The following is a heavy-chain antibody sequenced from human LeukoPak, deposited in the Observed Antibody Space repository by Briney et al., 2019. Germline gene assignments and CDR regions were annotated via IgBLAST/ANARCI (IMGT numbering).Heavy chain of an antibody. CDR1: GFTFSSYW. CDR2: INSDGSST. V-gene: IGHV3-74*01. Sequence: GGSLRLSCAASGFTFSSYWMHWVRQAPGKGLVWVSRINSDGSSTSSADSVKGRFTISRDNSKNTLYLQMNSLRAEDTAVYYCARDPYSGTYSDYYYYYMDVWGKGTTVTVSS. CDR3: ARDPYSGTYSDYYYYYMDV. J-gene: IGHJ6*03. D-gene: IGHD1-26*01.